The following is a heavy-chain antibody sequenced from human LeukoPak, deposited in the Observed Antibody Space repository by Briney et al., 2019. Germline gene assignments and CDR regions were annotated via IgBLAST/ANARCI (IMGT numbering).Heavy chain of an antibody. CDR2: FYYSGVT. J-gene: IGHJ4*02. D-gene: IGHD1-26*01. CDR1: GFTFSSYSMN. CDR3: ATTVGYTGDYMFDY. V-gene: IGHV4-59*05. Sequence: KPGGSLRLSCAASGFTFSSYSMNWVRQAPGKGLEWIGTFYYSGVTYNNPSLKSRVTISVDTSKNQFSLKLSSVTAADTAVYYCATTVGYTGDYMFDYWGQGILVTVSS.